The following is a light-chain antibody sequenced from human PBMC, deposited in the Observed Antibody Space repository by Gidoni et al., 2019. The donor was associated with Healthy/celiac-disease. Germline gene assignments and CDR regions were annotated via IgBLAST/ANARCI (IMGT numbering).Light chain of an antibody. V-gene: IGKV1-5*03. CDR1: QSIRSW. CDR3: QQYNSYSPLT. Sequence: DIQMTQSPSTLSASVGDRVTITCRASQSIRSWLAWYQQKPGKAPKLLIYKASSLESGVPSRFSGSGSGTEFTLTISSLQPDDFATYSCQQYNSYSPLTFGGGTKVEIK. J-gene: IGKJ4*01. CDR2: KAS.